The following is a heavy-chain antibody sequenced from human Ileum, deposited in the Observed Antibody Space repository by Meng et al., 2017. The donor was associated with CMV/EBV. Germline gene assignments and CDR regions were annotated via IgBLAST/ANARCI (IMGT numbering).Heavy chain of an antibody. J-gene: IGHJ6*02. CDR2: IRQDGSEK. V-gene: IGHV3-7*01. D-gene: IGHD2/OR15-2a*01. Sequence: GGSLRLSCAVSGLTFSGYWMTWVRQAPGKGLEWVANIRQDGSEKYYVDSVKGRFTISRDNAKKSLYLQMNSLRVEDTAVYYCARDRGFLPQHGYYDMDVWGQGTTVTVSS. CDR3: ARDRGFLPQHGYYDMDV. CDR1: GLTFSGYW.